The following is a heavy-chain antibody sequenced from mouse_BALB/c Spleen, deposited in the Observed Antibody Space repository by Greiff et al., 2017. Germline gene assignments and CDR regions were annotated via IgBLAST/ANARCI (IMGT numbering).Heavy chain of an antibody. CDR3: ARSYGYDGFAY. CDR1: GYAFTNYL. D-gene: IGHD2-2*01. Sequence: QVQLKQSGAELVRPGTSVKVSCKASGYAFTNYLIEWVKQRPGQGLEWIGVINPGSGGTNYNEKFKGKATLTADKSSSTAYMQLSSLTSDDSAVYFCARSYGYDGFAYWGQGTLVTVSA. V-gene: IGHV1-54*01. CDR2: INPGSGGT. J-gene: IGHJ3*01.